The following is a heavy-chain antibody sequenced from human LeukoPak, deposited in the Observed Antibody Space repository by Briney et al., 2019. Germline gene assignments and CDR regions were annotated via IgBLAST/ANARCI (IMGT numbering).Heavy chain of an antibody. V-gene: IGHV1-69*13. Sequence: SVKVSCKASGGTFISYAISWVRQAPGQGLEWMGGIIPIFGTANYAQKFQGRVTITADESTSTAYMELSSLRSEDTAVYYCAAQSTIFGVVIIVDNWFDPWGQGTLVTVSS. CDR2: IIPIFGTA. CDR3: AAQSTIFGVVIIVDNWFDP. J-gene: IGHJ5*02. D-gene: IGHD3-3*01. CDR1: GGTFISYA.